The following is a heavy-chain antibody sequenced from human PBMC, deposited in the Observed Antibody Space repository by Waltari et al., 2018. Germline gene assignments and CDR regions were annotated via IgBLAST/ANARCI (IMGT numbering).Heavy chain of an antibody. V-gene: IGHV3-23*01. CDR1: GFTFNHYA. Sequence: EVQLLESGGGLVQSGGSRRLSGAAAGFTFNHYAMSWVRQAPGKGLEWVSTISGSGGGTYSADSVKGRFTISRDNSKNTLYLQMNSLRPEDTAVYYCAKGYFYDTSTTFDYWGQGTLVTVSS. J-gene: IGHJ4*02. D-gene: IGHD3-22*01. CDR2: ISGSGGGT. CDR3: AKGYFYDTSTTFDY.